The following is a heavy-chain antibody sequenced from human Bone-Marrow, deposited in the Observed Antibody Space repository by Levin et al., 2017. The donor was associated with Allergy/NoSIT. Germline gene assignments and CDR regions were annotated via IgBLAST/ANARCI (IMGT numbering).Heavy chain of an antibody. CDR1: CGSISSGGYS. J-gene: IGHJ4*02. D-gene: IGHD2-21*02. CDR2: IYHSGST. CDR3: ARDRGGDCYYWGV. V-gene: IGHV4-30-2*01. Sequence: SQTLSLPCAVSCGSISSGGYSWSWIRQPPGKGLEWIGYIYHSGSTYYNPSLKSRVTISVDRSKNQFSLKLSSVTAADTAVYYCARDRGGDCYYWGVWGQGTLVTVSS.